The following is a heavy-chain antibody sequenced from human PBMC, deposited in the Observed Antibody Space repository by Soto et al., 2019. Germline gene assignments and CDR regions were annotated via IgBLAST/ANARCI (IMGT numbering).Heavy chain of an antibody. D-gene: IGHD3-22*01. CDR1: GFIVSSNY. J-gene: IGHJ4*02. CDR2: IYRDGST. Sequence: PGESLRLSCAASGFIVSSNYMSWVRQAPGKGLEWVSVIYRDGSTYYADSVKGRFTISRDNSKNTLYLQMNSLRAEDTAVYYCARNYFDSGGGFDYWGQGT. CDR3: ARNYFDSGGGFDY. V-gene: IGHV3-53*01.